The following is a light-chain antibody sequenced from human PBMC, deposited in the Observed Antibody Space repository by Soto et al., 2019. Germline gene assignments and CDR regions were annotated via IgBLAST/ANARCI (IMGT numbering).Light chain of an antibody. CDR2: GTS. J-gene: IGKJ1*01. Sequence: EVVMTQSPASLSVSPGERATLSCRASHSISSNLAWYQQKPGQAPRLLIYGTSTRAAGIPARFSGRGSGTESTLTISSLQSEDVAVYYCQQYNNWPRTFGQGTKVDIK. CDR1: HSISSN. V-gene: IGKV3-15*01. CDR3: QQYNNWPRT.